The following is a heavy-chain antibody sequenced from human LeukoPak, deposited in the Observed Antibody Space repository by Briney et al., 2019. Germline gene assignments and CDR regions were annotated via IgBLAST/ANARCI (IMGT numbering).Heavy chain of an antibody. Sequence: GGSLRLSCTTSGFTSSRYSMNWVRQAPGKGLEWISYISSSSSNIQYADSVKGRFTISRDNARNSLYLQMNNLRAEDTAVYHCARGDGDDNWLIDYWGQGTLVTVSS. CDR2: ISSSSSNI. D-gene: IGHD1-1*01. CDR1: GFTSSRYS. V-gene: IGHV3-48*04. J-gene: IGHJ4*02. CDR3: ARGDGDDNWLIDY.